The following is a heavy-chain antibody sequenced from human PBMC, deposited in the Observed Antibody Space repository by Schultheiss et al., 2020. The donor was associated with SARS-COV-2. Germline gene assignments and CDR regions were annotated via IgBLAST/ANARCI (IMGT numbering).Heavy chain of an antibody. J-gene: IGHJ4*02. Sequence: GESLKISCAASGFSFSSFGMTWVRQAPGKGLVWVSRINSDGSSTSYADSVKGRFTISRDNSKNTLYLQMNSLRAEDTAIYYCAKDLLWWSAIDYWGQGTLVTVSS. CDR3: AKDLLWWSAIDY. CDR2: INSDGSST. CDR1: GFSFSSFG. D-gene: IGHD2-8*02. V-gene: IGHV3-74*01.